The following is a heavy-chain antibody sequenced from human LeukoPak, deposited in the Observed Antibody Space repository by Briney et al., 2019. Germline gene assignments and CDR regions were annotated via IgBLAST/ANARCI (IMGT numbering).Heavy chain of an antibody. V-gene: IGHV3-15*07. Sequence: GGSLRLSCAASGLTVTNAWMHWFRQAPGKGLEWVGRIKRRSDGGTTDFAAPVKGRFRISTGDSENTVNLQMNNLRAEDTAVYYCAKLRATVVTPGYWGQGTLVTVSS. CDR2: IKRRSDGGTT. D-gene: IGHD4-23*01. CDR3: AKLRATVVTPGY. J-gene: IGHJ4*02. CDR1: GLTVTNAW.